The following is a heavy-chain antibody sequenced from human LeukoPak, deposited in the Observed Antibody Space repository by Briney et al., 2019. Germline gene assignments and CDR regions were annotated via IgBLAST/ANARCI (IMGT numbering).Heavy chain of an antibody. CDR2: ISSSSNYI. V-gene: IGHV3-21*01. CDR3: ARDESLVRGAAFDY. CDR1: GFTFSSYS. J-gene: IGHJ4*02. Sequence: GGSLRLSCAASGFTFSSYSMNWVRQAPGKGLEWVSYISSSSNYINYADSVKGRFTISRDNAKNSLYLQMNSLRAEDTAVYYCARDESLVRGAAFDYWGQGTLVAVSS. D-gene: IGHD3-10*01.